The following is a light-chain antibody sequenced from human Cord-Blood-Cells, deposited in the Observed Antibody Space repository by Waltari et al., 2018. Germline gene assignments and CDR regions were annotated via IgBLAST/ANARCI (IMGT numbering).Light chain of an antibody. CDR2: EGS. J-gene: IGLJ3*02. Sequence: QSALTQPASVSGSPGQSITISCTGTSSDVWSYNLVSWYQQHPGKAPKLMIYEGSKRASGVFNRFSGSNYSNTASLPISGLQAEDEADYYCCSYAGGSTWVFGGGTKLTVL. CDR1: SSDVWSYNL. V-gene: IGLV2-23*01. CDR3: CSYAGGSTWV.